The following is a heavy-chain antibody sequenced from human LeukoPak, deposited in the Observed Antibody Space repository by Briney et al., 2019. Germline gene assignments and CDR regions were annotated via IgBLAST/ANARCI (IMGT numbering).Heavy chain of an antibody. J-gene: IGHJ4*02. D-gene: IGHD5-18*01. CDR1: GFTFSSYS. CDR2: ISSSSSYI. CDR3: ARDQGSYSYGHIDS. Sequence: KSGGSLRLSCAASGFTFSSYSMNWVRQAPGKGLEWVSSISSSSSYIYYADSEKGRFTISRDNAKNSLYLQMNSLRAEDTAVYYCARDQGSYSYGHIDSWGQGTLVTVSS. V-gene: IGHV3-21*01.